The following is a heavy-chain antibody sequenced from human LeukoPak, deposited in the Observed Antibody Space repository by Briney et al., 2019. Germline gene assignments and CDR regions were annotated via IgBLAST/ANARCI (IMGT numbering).Heavy chain of an antibody. CDR2: IYTSGST. V-gene: IGHV4-61*02. CDR1: GGSISSGSYY. D-gene: IGHD1-26*01. CDR3: ARDRIVVLDY. Sequence: SQTLSLTCTVSGGSISSGSYYWSWIRQPAGKGLEWIGRIYTSGSTNYNPSLKSRVTTSVDTSKNQFSLKLSSVTAADTAVYYCARDRIVVLDYWGQGTLVTVSS. J-gene: IGHJ4*02.